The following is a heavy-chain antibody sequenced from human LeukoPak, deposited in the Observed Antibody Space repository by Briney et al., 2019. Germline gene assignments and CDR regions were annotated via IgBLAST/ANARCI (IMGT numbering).Heavy chain of an antibody. CDR2: IYHSGST. V-gene: IGHV4-4*02. CDR1: GGSIGSSNW. J-gene: IGHJ6*02. CDR3: ARAVASHCCTVGCPFYYYYYGMDV. Sequence: SETLSLTCAVSGGSIGSSNWWSWVRQPPGKGLEWIGEIYHSGSTNYNPSLKSRVTISVDKSKNQFSLKLSSVTAADTAVYYCARAVASHCCTVGCPFYYYYYGMDVWGQGTTVTVSS. D-gene: IGHD2-2*02.